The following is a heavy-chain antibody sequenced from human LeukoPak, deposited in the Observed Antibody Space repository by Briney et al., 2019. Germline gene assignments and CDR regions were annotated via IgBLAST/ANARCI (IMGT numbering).Heavy chain of an antibody. Sequence: SETLSLTCTVSGGSISSGGYYWSWIRQLPGKGLEWIGYIDYSGTAYYNPSLKSRVTISIDTSKNQFSLKLSSVTAADTAVYYCARGYCSGGSCHLDYWGQGTLVTVSS. CDR2: IDYSGTA. CDR1: GGSISSGGYY. V-gene: IGHV4-31*03. D-gene: IGHD2-15*01. CDR3: ARGYCSGGSCHLDY. J-gene: IGHJ4*02.